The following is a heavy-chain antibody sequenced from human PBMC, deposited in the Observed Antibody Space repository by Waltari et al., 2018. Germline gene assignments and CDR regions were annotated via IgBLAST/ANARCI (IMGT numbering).Heavy chain of an antibody. CDR3: ASQDITGGYFDY. CDR1: GASISSEDYY. J-gene: IGHJ4*02. Sequence: QVQLQESGPGLVKPSQTLSLTCTVSGASISSEDYYWSWIRQPPGKGLEWIGHIFYSGSTYCNPSLKSRVTMSLDTSKNQFSLKFSSVTAADTAVYYCASQDITGGYFDYWGQGTLVTVSS. V-gene: IGHV4-30-4*08. D-gene: IGHD7-27*01. CDR2: IFYSGST.